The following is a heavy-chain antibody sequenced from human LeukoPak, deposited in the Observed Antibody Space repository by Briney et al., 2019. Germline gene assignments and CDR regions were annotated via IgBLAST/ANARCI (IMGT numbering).Heavy chain of an antibody. CDR3: ARVPEAARNIIAFDF. CDR2: ISPYNGNT. CDR1: GYAFTNYG. D-gene: IGHD6-6*01. Sequence: ASVKVSCKASGYAFTNYGINWVRQAPGQGLEWMGWISPYNGNTNYAQKLQGRVAMTTDTSTSTAYMELRSLRSDDTAVYYCARVPEAARNIIAFDFWGQGTMVTVSS. V-gene: IGHV1-18*01. J-gene: IGHJ3*01.